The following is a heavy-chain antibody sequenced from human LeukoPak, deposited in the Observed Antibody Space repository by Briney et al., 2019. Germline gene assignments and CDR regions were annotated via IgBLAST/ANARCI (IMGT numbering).Heavy chain of an antibody. V-gene: IGHV3-23*01. CDR3: AKCARSGGACYDAFDL. D-gene: IGHD2-15*01. CDR1: GFTFSNYA. Sequence: GGSLRLSRAASGFTFSNYALTWVRQASGTGLEWVSIIAGNGNTYYADSVKGRVTISRDDSKSTLYLQMNSLRPGDTAVYYCAKCARSGGACYDAFDLWGQGTMVTVSS. J-gene: IGHJ3*01. CDR2: IAGNGNT.